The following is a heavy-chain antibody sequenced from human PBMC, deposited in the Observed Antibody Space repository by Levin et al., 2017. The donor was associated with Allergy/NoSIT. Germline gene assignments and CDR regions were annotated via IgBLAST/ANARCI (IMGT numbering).Heavy chain of an antibody. J-gene: IGHJ6*02. D-gene: IGHD2-2*01. CDR1: GYTFTNYY. Sequence: ASVKVSCKASGYTFTNYYMHWVRQAPGQGLEWMGIINPSGGSTSYAQKFQGRVTLTRDTSTSTVYMELSSLRSEDTAVYYCARGHIVVVPAAPEDNYYGMDVWGQGTTVTVSS. V-gene: IGHV1-46*01. CDR2: INPSGGST. CDR3: ARGHIVVVPAAPEDNYYGMDV.